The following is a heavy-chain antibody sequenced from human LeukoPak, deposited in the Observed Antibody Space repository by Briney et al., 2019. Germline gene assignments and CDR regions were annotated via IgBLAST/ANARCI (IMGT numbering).Heavy chain of an antibody. CDR1: GFDFGAYE. CDR3: TTLGYHLDS. Sequence: PGGSLRLSCAASGFDFGAYEMNWVRQAPGKWLEWVAYIAGSDSTIYYADSVRGRFTISRDNAKKSLYLQTNSLITADTSLYYCTTLGYHLDSWDQGTLVSVSS. V-gene: IGHV3-48*03. D-gene: IGHD3-22*01. CDR2: IAGSDSTI. J-gene: IGHJ4*02.